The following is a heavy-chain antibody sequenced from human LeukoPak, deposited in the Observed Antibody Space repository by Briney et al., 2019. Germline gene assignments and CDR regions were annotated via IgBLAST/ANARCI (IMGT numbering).Heavy chain of an antibody. V-gene: IGHV3-30-3*01. CDR1: GFTFSSYA. Sequence: PGGSLRLSCAASGFTFSSYAMHWVRQAPGKGLEWVAVISYDGSNKYYADSVKGRFTISRDNSKNTLYLQMNSLRAEDTAVYYCARDQRPFDWLLNWFDPWGQGTLVTVSS. J-gene: IGHJ5*02. D-gene: IGHD3-9*01. CDR2: ISYDGSNK. CDR3: ARDQRPFDWLLNWFDP.